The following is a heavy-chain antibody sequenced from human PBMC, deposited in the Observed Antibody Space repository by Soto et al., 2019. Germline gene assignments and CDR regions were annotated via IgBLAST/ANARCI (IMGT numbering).Heavy chain of an antibody. CDR1: GGTVSSYT. Sequence: QVQLVQSGAEVKKPGSSVKVSCKASGGTVSSYTLSWVRQAPGQGLEWMGRIIPILGIANYAQKFQGRVTITEDKSTSTAYMELSRLRSEDTAVYYCARAGVEGGFDLWGRGTLVTVSS. V-gene: IGHV1-69*02. CDR3: ARAGVEGGFDL. CDR2: IIPILGIA. D-gene: IGHD2-15*01. J-gene: IGHJ2*01.